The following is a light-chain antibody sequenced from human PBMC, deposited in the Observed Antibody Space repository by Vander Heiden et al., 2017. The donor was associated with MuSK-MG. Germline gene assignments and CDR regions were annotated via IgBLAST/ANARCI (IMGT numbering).Light chain of an antibody. V-gene: IGKV3-20*01. CDR1: QSVSNSY. CDR2: GAS. Sequence: EIVLTPSPDTLSLSPGERATLSCRASQSVSNSYLAWYQQKPGQAPRLLMFGASSRATGIPDRFSGSGSGTDFTLTISRLESEDFAVYYCQQYGGSPLTFGGGTKVEIK. CDR3: QQYGGSPLT. J-gene: IGKJ4*01.